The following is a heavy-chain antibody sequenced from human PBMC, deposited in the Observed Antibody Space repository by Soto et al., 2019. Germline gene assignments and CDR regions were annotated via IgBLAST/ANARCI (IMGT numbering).Heavy chain of an antibody. J-gene: IGHJ6*03. D-gene: IGHD2-2*01. V-gene: IGHV1-18*01. CDR2: ISAYNGNT. CDR3: ARDFVVVPAAIRSMDV. CDR1: GYTFTSYG. Sequence: QVPLVQSGAEVKKPGASVKVSCKASGYTFTSYGISWVRQAPGQGLEWMGWISAYNGNTNYAQKLQGRVTMTTDTSTSTAYMELRSLRSDDTAVYYCARDFVVVPAAIRSMDVWGKGTTVTVSS.